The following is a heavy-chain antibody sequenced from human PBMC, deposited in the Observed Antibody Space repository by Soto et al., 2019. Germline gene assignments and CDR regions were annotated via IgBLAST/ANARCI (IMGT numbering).Heavy chain of an antibody. D-gene: IGHD6-19*01. J-gene: IGHJ4*02. CDR1: GGSVSSGSYY. CDR3: ASYSSGWYAGSY. Sequence: QVQLQESGPGLVKPSETLSLTCTVSGGSVSSGSYYWSWIRQPPGKGLEWIGYIYYSGSTNYNPSLKSRVTISVDTAKNQFSLKLSSVTGADTAVYYCASYSSGWYAGSYWGQGTLVTVSS. V-gene: IGHV4-61*01. CDR2: IYYSGST.